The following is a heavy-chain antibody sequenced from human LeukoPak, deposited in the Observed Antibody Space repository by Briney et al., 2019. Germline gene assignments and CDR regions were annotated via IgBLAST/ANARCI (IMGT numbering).Heavy chain of an antibody. Sequence: PGGSLRLSCAASGFTVRDSYMSWVRQAPGKRLEWLAFIYVSGTTFYAASVKGRFTISRDNSKNTVYFQMNSLRAEDTAVYYCAKGGRTTVVPIDYWGQGTLVTVSS. CDR3: AKGGRTTVVPIDY. D-gene: IGHD4-23*01. J-gene: IGHJ4*02. V-gene: IGHV3-53*01. CDR2: IYVSGTT. CDR1: GFTVRDSY.